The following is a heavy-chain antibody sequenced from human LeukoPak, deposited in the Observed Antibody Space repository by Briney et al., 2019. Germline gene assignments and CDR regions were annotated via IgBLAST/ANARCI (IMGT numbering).Heavy chain of an antibody. CDR3: ARVGITMVQGASYYYYYYMDV. CDR1: GYTFTSYD. Sequence: EASVKVSCKASGYTFTSYDINWVRQATGQGLEWMGWMNPNSGNTGYAQKFQGRVTITRNTSISTAYMELSSLRSEDTAVYYCARVGITMVQGASYYYYYYMDVWGKGTTVTVSS. J-gene: IGHJ6*03. CDR2: MNPNSGNT. V-gene: IGHV1-8*03. D-gene: IGHD3-10*01.